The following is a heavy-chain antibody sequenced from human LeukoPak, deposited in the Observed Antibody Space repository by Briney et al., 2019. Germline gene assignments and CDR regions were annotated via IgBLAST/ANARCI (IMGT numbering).Heavy chain of an antibody. CDR2: ISGSGDST. Sequence: PGGSLRLPCTASGFIFSSYAMSWVRQAPGKGLEWVSAISGSGDSTNYADSVKGRFTISRDNSKNTLYLQMNSLRAEDTAVYYCAKEAVWDSSSWSDYWGQGTLVAVSS. V-gene: IGHV3-23*01. CDR3: AKEAVWDSSSWSDY. CDR1: GFIFSSYA. J-gene: IGHJ4*02. D-gene: IGHD6-13*01.